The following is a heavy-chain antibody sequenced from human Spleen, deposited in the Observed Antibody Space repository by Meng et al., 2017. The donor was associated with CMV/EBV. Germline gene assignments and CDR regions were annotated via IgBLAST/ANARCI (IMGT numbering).Heavy chain of an antibody. CDR1: GFTFRRYA. CDR2: ISGSGGTT. D-gene: IGHD6-6*01. CDR3: ARCLGSAARGFDY. V-gene: IGHV3-23*01. Sequence: GESLKISCAASGFTFRRYAMSWVRQAPGKGLEWVSVISGSGGTTFYADSVKGRLTISRDNSKNTLSLQMNSLGADDTAVYYCARCLGSAARGFDYWGQETLVTVSS. J-gene: IGHJ4*02.